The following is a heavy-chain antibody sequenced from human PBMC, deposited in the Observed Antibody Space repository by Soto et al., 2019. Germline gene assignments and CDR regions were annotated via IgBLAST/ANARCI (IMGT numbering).Heavy chain of an antibody. V-gene: IGHV3-49*03. D-gene: IGHD2-2*01. CDR2: IRSKAYGGTT. CDR3: ARHQPEYQLRYYYYYGMDV. CDR1: GFTFGDYA. J-gene: IGHJ6*02. Sequence: PGGSLRLSCTASGFTFGDYAMSWFRQAPGKGLEWVGFIRSKAYGGTTEYAASVKGRFTISRDDSKSIAYLQMNSLKASDTAMYYCARHQPEYQLRYYYYYGMDVWGQGTTVTVSS.